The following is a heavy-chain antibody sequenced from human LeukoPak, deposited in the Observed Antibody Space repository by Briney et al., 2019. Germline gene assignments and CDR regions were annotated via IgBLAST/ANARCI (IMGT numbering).Heavy chain of an antibody. CDR2: IASDGSST. CDR1: GFTFSSYW. V-gene: IGHV3-74*01. CDR3: AKDRSKLQLWLYDY. D-gene: IGHD5-18*01. Sequence: GGSLRLSCAASGFTFSSYWMNWVRQAPGKGLVWVSRIASDGSSTTYADSVKGRFSISRDNAKNTLYLQMNSLRAEDTAVYYCAKDRSKLQLWLYDYWGQGTLVTVSS. J-gene: IGHJ4*02.